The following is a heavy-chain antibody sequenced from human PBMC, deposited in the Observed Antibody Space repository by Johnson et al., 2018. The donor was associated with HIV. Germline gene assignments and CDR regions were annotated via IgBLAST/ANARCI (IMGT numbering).Heavy chain of an antibody. CDR2: TKNKANSYTT. Sequence: VQLVESGGGLVQPGGSLRLSCAASGFTLSDHYMDWVRQAAGKGLEWVGRTKNKANSYTTEYAASVKGRFTISRDDSKNSLYLQMNSLKTEDTAVYYCALSYSLDAFDSWGQGTMVTVSS. D-gene: IGHD2-21*01. CDR1: GFTLSDHY. CDR3: ALSYSLDAFDS. J-gene: IGHJ3*02. V-gene: IGHV3-72*01.